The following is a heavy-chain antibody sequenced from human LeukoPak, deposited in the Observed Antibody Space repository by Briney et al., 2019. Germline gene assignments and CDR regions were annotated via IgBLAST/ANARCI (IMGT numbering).Heavy chain of an antibody. Sequence: GESLRLSCAASGFTFSSHAMRWVRQAPGKGLEWVSAISGSTGSTNYADSVKGRFTISRDNSKTTLFLQLNGLRAGDSAVFYCAKDGTNYGLGTSFDNWGQGTLVTVSS. D-gene: IGHD3-10*01. J-gene: IGHJ4*02. CDR2: ISGSTGST. V-gene: IGHV3-23*01. CDR1: GFTFSSHA. CDR3: AKDGTNYGLGTSFDN.